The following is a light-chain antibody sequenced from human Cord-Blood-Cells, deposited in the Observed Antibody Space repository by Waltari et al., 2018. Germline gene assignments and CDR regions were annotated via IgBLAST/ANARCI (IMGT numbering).Light chain of an antibody. CDR2: EVS. CDR1: SSDVGGYNY. J-gene: IGLJ3*02. V-gene: IGLV2-8*01. Sequence: QSALTQPPSASGSPGQSVTIPCTGTSSDVGGYNYVSWYQQHPGKAPKLIIYEVSKRPSVVPDRFSGSKSGNTASLTVSGRQAEDEADYCCSSYAGSNNLVFGGGTKLTVL. CDR3: SSYAGSNNLV.